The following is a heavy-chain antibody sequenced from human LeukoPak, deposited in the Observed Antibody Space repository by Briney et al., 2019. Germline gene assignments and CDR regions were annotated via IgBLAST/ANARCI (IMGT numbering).Heavy chain of an antibody. CDR1: AGSISDYS. D-gene: IGHD1-26*01. CDR2: IYYSGST. J-gene: IGHJ5*02. Sequence: SETLSLTCTVSAGSISDYSWSWIRQPPGKGLEWIGYIYYSGSTNYNPSLKSRVTISLDTSKNQFSLKLSSVTAADTAVYYCARDAIVGATNWFDPWGQGTLVTVSS. V-gene: IGHV4-59*01. CDR3: ARDAIVGATNWFDP.